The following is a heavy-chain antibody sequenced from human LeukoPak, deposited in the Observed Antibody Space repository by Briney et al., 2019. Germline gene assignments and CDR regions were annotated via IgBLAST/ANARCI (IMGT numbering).Heavy chain of an antibody. CDR3: ARERDGRFFDY. V-gene: IGHV3-7*01. Sequence: AGSLRLSCAVSGLTLRSYWMSWVRQAPGKGPEWVANKNQEGSEKYFVDSVKGRFTISRDNAKNSLHLQMNTLRAEDTAVYYCARERDGRFFDYWGRGTLVAVSS. D-gene: IGHD1-26*01. CDR1: GLTLRSYW. J-gene: IGHJ4*02. CDR2: KNQEGSEK.